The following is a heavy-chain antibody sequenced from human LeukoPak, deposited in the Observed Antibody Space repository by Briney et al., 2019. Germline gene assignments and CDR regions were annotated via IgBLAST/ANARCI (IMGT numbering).Heavy chain of an antibody. J-gene: IGHJ4*02. V-gene: IGHV1-69*04. CDR1: GGTFSSYA. CDR3: ARVFDGYSYGPGLDY. D-gene: IGHD5-18*01. Sequence: SVKVSCKASGGTFSSYAISWVRQAPGQGLEWMGRIIPILGIANYAQKFQGRVTITADKSTSTAYMELSSLRSEDTAMYYCARVFDGYSYGPGLDYWGQGTLVTVSS. CDR2: IIPILGIA.